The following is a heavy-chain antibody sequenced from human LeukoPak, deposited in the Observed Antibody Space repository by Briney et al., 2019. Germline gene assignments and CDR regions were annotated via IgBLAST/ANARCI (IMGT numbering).Heavy chain of an antibody. V-gene: IGHV1-18*01. CDR3: ARVGRDCSSINCYWEDWFDP. Sequence: ASVKVSCEASGYSFTTYGITWVREAPGQGPEWMGWISGSTGNTHYAQNVQGRVTMTTDTSTSTAYMELRSLRSDDTAVYYCARVGRDCSSINCYWEDWFDPWGQGTLVIVSS. D-gene: IGHD2-2*01. CDR2: ISGSTGNT. J-gene: IGHJ5*02. CDR1: GYSFTTYG.